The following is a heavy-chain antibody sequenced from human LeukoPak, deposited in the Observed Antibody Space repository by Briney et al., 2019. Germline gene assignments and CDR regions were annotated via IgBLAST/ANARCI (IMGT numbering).Heavy chain of an antibody. V-gene: IGHV3-30-3*01. D-gene: IGHD6-19*01. Sequence: PGRSLRLSCAASGFTFNHYPMHWVRRAPGKGLEWVAVISYDGSNKYYADSVKGRFTISRDNSKNTLYLQMNSLRAEDTAVYYCARDIFKIAVAGEINIWGQGTMVTVSS. CDR1: GFTFNHYP. J-gene: IGHJ3*02. CDR2: ISYDGSNK. CDR3: ARDIFKIAVAGEINI.